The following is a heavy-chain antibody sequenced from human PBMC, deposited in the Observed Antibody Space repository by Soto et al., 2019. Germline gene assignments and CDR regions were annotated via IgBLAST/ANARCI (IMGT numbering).Heavy chain of an antibody. CDR2: IYYSGST. CDR3: ARERMWFGELTYYYYGMDV. J-gene: IGHJ6*02. Sequence: SETLSLTCTVSGGSISSYYWSWIRQPPGKGLEWIGYIYYSGSTNYNPSLKSRVTISVDTSKNQFSLKLSSVTAADTAVYYCARERMWFGELTYYYYGMDVWGQG. CDR1: GGSISSYY. V-gene: IGHV4-59*01. D-gene: IGHD3-10*01.